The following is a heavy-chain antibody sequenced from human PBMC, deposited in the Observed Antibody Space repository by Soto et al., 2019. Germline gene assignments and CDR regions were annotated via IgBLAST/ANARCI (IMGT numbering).Heavy chain of an antibody. V-gene: IGHV3-11*01. CDR1: GFTFSNYY. D-gene: IGHD6-19*01. CDR3: ARGGSVACAFDI. J-gene: IGHJ3*02. Sequence: PGGSPRLSCAASGFTFSNYYMSWIRQAPGKGLEWVSYISSSATTIYYADSVKGRFIISRDNAKNSLYLQMNSLRAEDTAVYYCARGGSVACAFDIWGQGTIVTVSS. CDR2: ISSSATTI.